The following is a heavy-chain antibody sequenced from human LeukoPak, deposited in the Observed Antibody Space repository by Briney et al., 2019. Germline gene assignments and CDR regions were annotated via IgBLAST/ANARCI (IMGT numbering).Heavy chain of an antibody. CDR3: AKEIWEIAAAGCMDV. V-gene: IGHV3-30*02. Sequence: PGGSLRLSCAASGFTFSSYGMHWVRQAPGKGLEWVAFIRYGGSNKYYADSVKGRFTISRDNSKNTLYLQMNSLRAEDTAVYYCAKEIWEIAAAGCMDVWGQGTTVTVSS. J-gene: IGHJ6*02. CDR1: GFTFSSYG. CDR2: IRYGGSNK. D-gene: IGHD6-13*01.